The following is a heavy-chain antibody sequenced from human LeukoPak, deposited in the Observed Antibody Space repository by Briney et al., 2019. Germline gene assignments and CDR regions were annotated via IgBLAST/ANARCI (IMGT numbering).Heavy chain of an antibody. CDR1: GYSFTSYW. J-gene: IGHJ4*02. CDR3: ARAPWYYYDSSGYCDY. V-gene: IGHV5-51*01. D-gene: IGHD3-22*01. CDR2: IYPGDSDT. Sequence: GESLKISCQGSGYSFTSYWIGWVRQMPGKGLEWMGIIYPGDSDTRYSPSFQGQVTISADKSISTAYLQWSSLQASDTAMYYCARAPWYYYDSSGYCDYWGQGTLVTVSS.